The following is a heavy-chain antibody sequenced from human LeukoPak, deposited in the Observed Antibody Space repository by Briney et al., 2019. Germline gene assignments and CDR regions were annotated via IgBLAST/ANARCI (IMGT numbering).Heavy chain of an antibody. CDR3: AREAVGYCSSTSCPDYYYYYYMDV. CDR1: GGSISSYY. V-gene: IGHV4-4*07. Sequence: SQTLSLTCTVSGGSISSYYWSWIRQPAGKGLEWIGRIYTSGSTNYNPSLKSRVTMSVDTSKNQFSLKLSSVTAADTAVYYCAREAVGYCSSTSCPDYYYYYYMDVWGKGTTVTVSS. D-gene: IGHD2-2*01. J-gene: IGHJ6*03. CDR2: IYTSGST.